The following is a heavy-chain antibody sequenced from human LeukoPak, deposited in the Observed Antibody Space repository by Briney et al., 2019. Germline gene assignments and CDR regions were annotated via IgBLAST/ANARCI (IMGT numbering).Heavy chain of an antibody. J-gene: IGHJ6*03. D-gene: IGHD5-18*01. Sequence: GGSLRLSCAASGFTVSSNYMSWVRQAPGKGLEWASVIYSGGSTYYADSVKGRFTISRDNSKNTLCLQMNSLRAEDTAVYYCARDAYSYYMDVWGKGTTVTVSS. CDR3: ARDAYSYYMDV. V-gene: IGHV3-66*02. CDR1: GFTVSSNY. CDR2: IYSGGST.